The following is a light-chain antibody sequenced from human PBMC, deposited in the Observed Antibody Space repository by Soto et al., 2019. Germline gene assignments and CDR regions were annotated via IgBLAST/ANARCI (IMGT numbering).Light chain of an antibody. CDR2: DAS. CDR1: QSVSSY. Sequence: EILFTQSPSTLSLSPGERPTLSCRASQSVSSYLAWYQPKPGQAPRLLIYDASNRATGIPARISRRGSGTDFTLTISRLEHEDSAVYYCQQRSNYITFGQGTRLEI. V-gene: IGKV3-11*01. CDR3: QQRSNYIT. J-gene: IGKJ5*01.